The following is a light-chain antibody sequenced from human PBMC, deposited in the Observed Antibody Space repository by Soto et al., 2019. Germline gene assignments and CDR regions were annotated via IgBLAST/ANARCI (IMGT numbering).Light chain of an antibody. CDR1: SSDIGGYDY. J-gene: IGLJ2*01. CDR2: EVT. V-gene: IGLV2-8*01. Sequence: QAVLTQPPSASGSPGQSVTISCTGTSSDIGGYDYVCWYQQHPGKAPRLMIYEVTKRPSGVPIRFSASKSGNTASLTVSGLQAEDEADYFCSSYAGSNSYVVFGGGTKLTVL. CDR3: SSYAGSNSYVV.